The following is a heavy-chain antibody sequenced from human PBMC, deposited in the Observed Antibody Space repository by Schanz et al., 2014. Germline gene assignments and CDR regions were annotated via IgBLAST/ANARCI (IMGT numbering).Heavy chain of an antibody. CDR3: ARDSGSSSWYPSDY. J-gene: IGHJ4*02. CDR1: GLIFSTYT. Sequence: EVQLVESGGGLVRPGGSLRLSCTTSGLIFSTYTLNWVRQAPGKGLEWISYISFSGNTIYYADSVKGRFTISRDNAKNSVFLQMNSLRAEDTALYYCARDSGSSSWYPSDYWGQGTLVTGSS. D-gene: IGHD6-13*01. V-gene: IGHV3-48*01. CDR2: ISFSGNTI.